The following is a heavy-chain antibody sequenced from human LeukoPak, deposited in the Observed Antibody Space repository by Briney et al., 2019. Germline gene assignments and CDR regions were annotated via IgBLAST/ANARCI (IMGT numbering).Heavy chain of an antibody. Sequence: SETLSLTCTVAGGSISSYYWSWIRQPPGKGLEWIGYIYYSGSTNYNPSLKSRVTISVDTSKNQFSLKLSSVTAADTAVYYCARRSIVGATFDYWGQGTLVTVSS. D-gene: IGHD1-26*01. CDR2: IYYSGST. V-gene: IGHV4-59*08. CDR3: ARRSIVGATFDY. J-gene: IGHJ4*02. CDR1: GGSISSYY.